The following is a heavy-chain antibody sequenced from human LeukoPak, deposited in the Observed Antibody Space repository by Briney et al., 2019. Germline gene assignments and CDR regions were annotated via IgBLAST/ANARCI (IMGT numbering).Heavy chain of an antibody. CDR1: GGSFSGYY. D-gene: IGHD6-19*01. Sequence: SETLSLTCAVYGGSFSGYYWSWIRQPPGKGLEWIGEINHSGSTNYNPSLKSRVTISVDTSKNQFPLKLSSVTAADTAVYYCARGRQWLATFDYWGQGTLVTVSS. CDR2: INHSGST. V-gene: IGHV4-34*01. J-gene: IGHJ4*02. CDR3: ARGRQWLATFDY.